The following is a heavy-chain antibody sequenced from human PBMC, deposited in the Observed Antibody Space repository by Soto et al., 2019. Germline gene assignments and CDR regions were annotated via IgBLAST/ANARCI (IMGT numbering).Heavy chain of an antibody. CDR2: IYYSGST. J-gene: IGHJ6*02. V-gene: IGHV4-30-4*01. CDR3: ARGGIVLMVYALYYYYGMDV. CDR1: GGSISSGDYY. Sequence: SETLSLTCTVSGGSISSGDYYWGWIRQPPGKVLEWIGYIYYSGSTYYNPSLKSRVTISVDTSKNQFSLKLSSVTAADTAVYYCARGGIVLMVYALYYYYGMDVWGQGTTVTVSS. D-gene: IGHD2-8*01.